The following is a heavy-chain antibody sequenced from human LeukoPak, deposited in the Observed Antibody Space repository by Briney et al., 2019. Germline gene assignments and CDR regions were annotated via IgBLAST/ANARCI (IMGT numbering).Heavy chain of an antibody. J-gene: IGHJ4*02. D-gene: IGHD2-2*01. Sequence: GASVKVSCKTSGYTFTGSYLHWVRQVPGQGLEWMGWTNPSTGGTKSAQQFEGRVTMTRDTSNTTGYLELRSLRLDDTATYYCARGGAFCSITTCHEFDDWGQGTLVIVSS. CDR3: ARGGAFCSITTCHEFDD. CDR2: TNPSTGGT. V-gene: IGHV1-2*02. CDR1: GYTFTGSY.